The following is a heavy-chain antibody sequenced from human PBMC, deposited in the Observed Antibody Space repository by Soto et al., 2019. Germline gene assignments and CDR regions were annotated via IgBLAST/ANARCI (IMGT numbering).Heavy chain of an antibody. J-gene: IGHJ4*02. CDR1: GFTFSSYG. Sequence: GGSLRLSCAASGFTFSSYGMRWVRQAPGKGLEWVAVIWYDGSNKYYADSVKGRFTISRDNSKNTLYLQMNSLRAEDTAVYYCARAKDYYDSSGYYLNWGQGTLVTVSS. D-gene: IGHD3-22*01. CDR2: IWYDGSNK. CDR3: ARAKDYYDSSGYYLN. V-gene: IGHV3-33*01.